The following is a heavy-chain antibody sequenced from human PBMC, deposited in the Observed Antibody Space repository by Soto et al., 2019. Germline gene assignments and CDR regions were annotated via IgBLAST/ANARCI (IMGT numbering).Heavy chain of an antibody. CDR3: ARWEIMAVAGLGAFDI. V-gene: IGHV4-59*01. CDR1: GGSISSYY. Sequence: SETLSLTCTVSGGSISSYYWSWIRQPPGKGLEWIGYIYYSGSTNYNPSLKSRVTISVDTSKNQFSLKLSSVTAADTAVYYCARWEIMAVAGLGAFDIWGQGTMVTVSS. J-gene: IGHJ3*02. CDR2: IYYSGST. D-gene: IGHD6-19*01.